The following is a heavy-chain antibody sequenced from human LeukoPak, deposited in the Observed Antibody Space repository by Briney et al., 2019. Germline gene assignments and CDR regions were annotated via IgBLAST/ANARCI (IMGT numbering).Heavy chain of an antibody. Sequence: GGSLRLSCAASGFTFSSYWMHWVRQAPGKGLVWVSRISSDGSSTSYADSVEGRFTISRDNAKNTLYLQMNSLRAEDTAVYYCARDQLYCSGGYCYHDYWGQGTLVTVSS. CDR1: GFTFSSYW. CDR3: ARDQLYCSGGYCYHDY. D-gene: IGHD2-15*01. V-gene: IGHV3-74*01. CDR2: ISSDGSST. J-gene: IGHJ4*02.